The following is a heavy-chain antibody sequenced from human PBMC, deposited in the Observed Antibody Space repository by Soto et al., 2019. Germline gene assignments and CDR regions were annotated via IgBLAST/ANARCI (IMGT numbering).Heavy chain of an antibody. Sequence: SETLSLTCTVSGGSISGYYWSWVRQPAGKGLEWVGRIYSDGTTNYSPSLKSRVTMSLDTSKDQFSLHLNSVTAADTAVYYCSRVGCSNRKCYTRGMDVWGQGTTVTVSS. CDR1: GGSISGYY. V-gene: IGHV4-4*07. CDR2: IYSDGTT. D-gene: IGHD2-2*01. J-gene: IGHJ6*02. CDR3: SRVGCSNRKCYTRGMDV.